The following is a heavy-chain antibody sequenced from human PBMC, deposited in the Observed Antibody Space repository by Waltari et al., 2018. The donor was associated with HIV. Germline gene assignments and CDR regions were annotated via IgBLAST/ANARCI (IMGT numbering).Heavy chain of an antibody. CDR3: AKPRHYYDSSGLDY. CDR2: IRYDGSNE. V-gene: IGHV3-30*02. CDR1: GFPFRSYG. D-gene: IGHD3-22*01. Sequence: QVQLVEFGGGVVQPGGALGLSCAASGFPFRSYGMHWVRQAPGRGLGWVAFIRYDGSNEYYADSVKCRFTISRDNSKNTLYLQMNSLRAEDTAVYYCAKPRHYYDSSGLDYWGQGTLVTVSS. J-gene: IGHJ4*02.